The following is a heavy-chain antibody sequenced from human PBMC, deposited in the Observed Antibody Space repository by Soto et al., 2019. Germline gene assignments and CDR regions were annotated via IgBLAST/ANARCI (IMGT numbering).Heavy chain of an antibody. V-gene: IGHV4-30-2*01. J-gene: IGHJ3*02. CDR3: TSKFGQLLADAFDI. CDR1: GDSISSGGYS. Sequence: LSLTCAVSGDSISSGGYSWNWIRQAPGKGLEWIGYIYQSGSTSYNPSLKSRVTISVDKSKNQFSLKLSSVTAADTAVYYCTSKFGQLLADAFDIWGQGTMVTVSS. CDR2: IYQSGST. D-gene: IGHD3-10*01.